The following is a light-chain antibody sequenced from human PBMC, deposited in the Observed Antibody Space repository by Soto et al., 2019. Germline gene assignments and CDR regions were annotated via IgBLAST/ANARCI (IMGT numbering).Light chain of an antibody. CDR1: QSLLHSTGYNF. CDR2: LAS. J-gene: IGKJ5*01. V-gene: IGKV2-28*01. CDR3: MQALQPPPIT. Sequence: DIVMTQSPLSLPVTPGEPASISCRSSQSLLHSTGYNFLDWYLQKPGQSPQLLIALASNRASGVPARFSCSGSGTDFTLKISRVEAEDVGIYYCMQALQPPPITFGQGTRLEIK.